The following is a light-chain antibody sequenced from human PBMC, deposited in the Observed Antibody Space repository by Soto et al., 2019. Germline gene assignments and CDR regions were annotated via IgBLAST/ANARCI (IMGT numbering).Light chain of an antibody. CDR2: DAS. Sequence: EIVLTQSPGTLSLSPGERATLSCRASQSVSSSYLAWYHQKPGQAPRLLIYDASSRATGIPDRFSDSGSGTDFALSISRLESEDFAVYYCHQRRNWPPYTFGQGIKLEIK. CDR3: HQRRNWPPYT. V-gene: IGKV3D-20*02. CDR1: QSVSSSY. J-gene: IGKJ2*01.